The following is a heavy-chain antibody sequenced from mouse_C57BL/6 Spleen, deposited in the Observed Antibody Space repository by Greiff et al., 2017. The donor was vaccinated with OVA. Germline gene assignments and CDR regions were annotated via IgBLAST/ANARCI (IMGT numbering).Heavy chain of an antibody. CDR2: IYPGDGDT. CDR1: GYAFSSSW. V-gene: IGHV1-82*01. CDR3: ARGDSNYVFDY. J-gene: IGHJ2*01. Sequence: QVQLQQSGPELVKPGASVKISCKASGYAFSSSWMNWVKQRPGKGLEWIGRIYPGDGDTNYNGKFKGKATLTADKSSSTAYMQLSSLTSEDSAVYFCARGDSNYVFDYWGQGTTLTVSS. D-gene: IGHD2-5*01.